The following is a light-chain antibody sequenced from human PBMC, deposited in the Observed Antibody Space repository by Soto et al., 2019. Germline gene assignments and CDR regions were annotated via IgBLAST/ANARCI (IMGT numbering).Light chain of an antibody. J-gene: IGLJ3*02. CDR3: QSYDSSLSGWV. CDR1: SSNIGAGYD. CDR2: GNS. V-gene: IGLV1-40*01. Sequence: QSVLTQPPSVSGAPGQRVTISCTGSSSNIGAGYDVHWYQQPPGTAPKLLIYGNSNRPSGVPDRFSGSKSGTSASLAITGLRAEDEADYYCQSYDSSLSGWVFGGGTKLAAL.